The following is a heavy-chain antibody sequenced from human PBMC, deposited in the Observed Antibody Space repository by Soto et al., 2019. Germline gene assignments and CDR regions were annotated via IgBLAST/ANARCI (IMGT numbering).Heavy chain of an antibody. J-gene: IGHJ2*01. D-gene: IGHD2-15*01. V-gene: IGHV1-3*01. Sequence: QVQLVQSGAEVKKPGASVKVSCKASGYTFTSYAMHWVRQAPGQRLEWMGWINAGNGNTKYSQKFQGRVTITRDTSGSTGYMEVSRLRSEDTAWYFCGRGRMSFPLGYCSCGSRYGWYFDPWGRGTLGTGSS. CDR2: INAGNGNT. CDR1: GYTFTSYA. CDR3: GRGRMSFPLGYCSCGSRYGWYFDP.